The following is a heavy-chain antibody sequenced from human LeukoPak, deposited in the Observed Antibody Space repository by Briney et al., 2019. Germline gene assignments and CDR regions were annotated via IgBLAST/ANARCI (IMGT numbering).Heavy chain of an antibody. D-gene: IGHD6-19*01. Sequence: SETLSLTCSVSGGSISSYYWSWIRQPAGKGLEWIGRIYTSGSTNYNPSLKSRVTMSIDTSKNQFSLKLSSVTAADTAVYYCARERAGTGSLDYWGQGTLVTVSS. CDR1: GGSISSYY. CDR3: ARERAGTGSLDY. CDR2: IYTSGST. J-gene: IGHJ4*02. V-gene: IGHV4-4*07.